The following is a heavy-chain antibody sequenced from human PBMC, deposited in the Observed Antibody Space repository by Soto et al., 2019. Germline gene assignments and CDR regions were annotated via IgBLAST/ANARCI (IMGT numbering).Heavy chain of an antibody. D-gene: IGHD3-22*01. Sequence: GGSLRLSCAASGFTFSSYAMHWVRQAPGKGLEWVAVISYDGSNKYYADSVKGRFTISRDNSKNTLYLQMNSLRAEDTAVYYCARXSLAPVPGYYDSSGYNYWGQGTLVTVSS. V-gene: IGHV3-30-3*01. CDR1: GFTFSSYA. CDR3: ARXSLAPVPGYYDSSGYNY. J-gene: IGHJ4*02. CDR2: ISYDGSNK.